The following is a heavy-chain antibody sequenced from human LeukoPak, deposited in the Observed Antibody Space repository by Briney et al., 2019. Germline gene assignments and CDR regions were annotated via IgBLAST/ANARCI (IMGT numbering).Heavy chain of an antibody. CDR1: GGSFSGYY. CDR2: INHSGST. D-gene: IGHD5-18*01. CDR3: ARIRGMDTALD. V-gene: IGHV4-34*01. Sequence: PSETLSLTCAVYGGSFSGYYWSWIRQPPGKVLEWIGEINHSGSTNYNPSLKSRVTISVDTSKNQFSLKLSSVTAADTAVYYCARIRGMDTALDWGQGTLVTVSS. J-gene: IGHJ4*02.